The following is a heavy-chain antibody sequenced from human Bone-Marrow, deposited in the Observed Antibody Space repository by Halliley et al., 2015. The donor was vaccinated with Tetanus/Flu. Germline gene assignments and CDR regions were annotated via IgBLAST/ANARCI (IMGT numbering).Heavy chain of an antibody. CDR2: YRGGT. J-gene: IGHJ6*02. CDR3: ARDSLRTTVTFYHYHGLDV. V-gene: IGHV4-39*07. D-gene: IGHD4-4*01. Sequence: YRGGTYYSPSLMSRVTISVDSFENQFSLKLSSVTAADTAIYYCARDSLRTTVTFYHYHGLDVWGQGTTVTVSS.